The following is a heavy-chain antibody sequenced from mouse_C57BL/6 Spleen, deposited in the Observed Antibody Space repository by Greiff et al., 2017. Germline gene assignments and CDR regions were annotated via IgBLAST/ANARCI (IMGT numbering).Heavy chain of an antibody. J-gene: IGHJ3*01. CDR2: IDPENGDT. CDR3: TPNWDVAY. V-gene: IGHV14-4*01. CDR1: GFNIKDDY. D-gene: IGHD4-1*01. Sequence: EVQLVESGAELVRPGASVKLSCTASGFNIKDDYMHWVKQRPEQGLEWIGWIDPENGDTEYASKFQGKATITADTSSNTAYLQLSSLTSEDTAVYYCTPNWDVAYWGQGTLVTVSA.